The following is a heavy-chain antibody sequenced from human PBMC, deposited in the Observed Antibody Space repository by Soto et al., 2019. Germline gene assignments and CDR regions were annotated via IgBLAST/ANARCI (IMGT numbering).Heavy chain of an antibody. D-gene: IGHD3-10*01. J-gene: IGHJ3*02. CDR1: GGSISSGGYY. V-gene: IGHV4-31*03. Sequence: PSETLSLTCTVSGGSISSGGYYWSWIRQHPGKGLEWIGYIYYSGSTYYNPSLKSRVTISVDTSKNQFSLKLSSVTAADTAVYYCARGRRDYYGSGSARAFDIWGQGTMVTVSS. CDR2: IYYSGST. CDR3: ARGRRDYYGSGSARAFDI.